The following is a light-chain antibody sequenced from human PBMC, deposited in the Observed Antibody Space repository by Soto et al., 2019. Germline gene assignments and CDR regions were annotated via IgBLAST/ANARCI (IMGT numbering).Light chain of an antibody. CDR2: DVS. V-gene: IGLV2-11*01. CDR1: SSDVGKYNY. J-gene: IGLJ1*01. Sequence: QSVLTQPRSVSGSPGQSVTISCTGTSSDVGKYNYVSWYQQHPGKAPKLIIYDVSRRPSGVHDRFSGSKSGNTASLTISGLRADDEADYYCCSYAGSFTYVFXTGTNVTVL. CDR3: CSYAGSFTYV.